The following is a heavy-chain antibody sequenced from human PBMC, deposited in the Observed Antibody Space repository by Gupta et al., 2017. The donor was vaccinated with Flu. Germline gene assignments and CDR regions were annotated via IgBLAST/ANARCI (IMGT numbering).Heavy chain of an antibody. CDR1: GGSFSTYA. CDR3: ARVGDVEVISAGMDYYSSGLDV. D-gene: IGHD2-2*01. V-gene: IGHV1-69*01. Sequence: QVQLVQSGAEVKKPGCSVKASCKASGGSFSTYAVSWVRQAPGQGLEWMGGIIPIFGTANYAQKFQGRVAITADESTSTTYMALSSLRSEDTAVSYCARVGDVEVISAGMDYYSSGLDVWGQGTTVTVSS. CDR2: IIPIFGTA. J-gene: IGHJ6*02.